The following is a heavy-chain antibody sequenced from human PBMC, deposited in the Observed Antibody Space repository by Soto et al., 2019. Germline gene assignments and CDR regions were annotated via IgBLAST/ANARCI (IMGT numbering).Heavy chain of an antibody. CDR3: ARDVSRRYYDFWSGFQTYDY. CDR2: ISAYNGNT. Sequence: ASLKVSCKASGYTFTSYGISWVRQAPGQGLEWMGWISAYNGNTNYAQKLQGRVTMTTDTSTSTAYMELRSLRSDDTAVYYCARDVSRRYYDFWSGFQTYDYWGQGTLVTVSS. D-gene: IGHD3-3*01. J-gene: IGHJ4*02. CDR1: GYTFTSYG. V-gene: IGHV1-18*01.